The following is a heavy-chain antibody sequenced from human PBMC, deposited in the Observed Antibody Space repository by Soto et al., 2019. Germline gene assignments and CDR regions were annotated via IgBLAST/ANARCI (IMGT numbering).Heavy chain of an antibody. CDR1: GYTFTSYD. V-gene: IGHV1-8*01. CDR3: ARGYYDMLTGHWGEDY. CDR2: MNPNSGNT. D-gene: IGHD3-9*01. J-gene: IGHJ4*02. Sequence: QVQLVQSGAEVKKPGASVKVSCKASGYTFTSYDINWVRQATGQGLEWMGWMNPNSGNTGYAQKFQGRVTMTRNTNLXXADMELSSLRSEDTAGYYCARGYYDMLTGHWGEDYWGQGTLVTVSS.